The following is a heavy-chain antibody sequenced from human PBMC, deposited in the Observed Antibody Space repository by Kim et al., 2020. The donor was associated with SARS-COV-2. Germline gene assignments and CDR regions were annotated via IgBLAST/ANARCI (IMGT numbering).Heavy chain of an antibody. CDR2: INHSGST. CDR1: GGSFSGYY. Sequence: SETLSLTCAVYGGSFSGYYWSWIRQPPGKGLEWIGEINHSGSTNYNPSLKSRVTISVDTSKNQFSLKLSSVTAADTAVYYCARGGVTWLQNDAFDIWGQGTMVTVSS. V-gene: IGHV4-34*01. D-gene: IGHD3-9*01. CDR3: ARGGVTWLQNDAFDI. J-gene: IGHJ3*02.